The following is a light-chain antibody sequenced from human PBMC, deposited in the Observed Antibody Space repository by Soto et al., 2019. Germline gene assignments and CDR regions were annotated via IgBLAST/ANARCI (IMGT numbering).Light chain of an antibody. J-gene: IGKJ1*01. Sequence: AIQMTQSPSSLSASVGDRVTITCRASQDIRYGLSWYQQKPGKAPKLLIYAASSLQRGVPSRFSGSGSGTDLTLTISSLQPEDFATYSCLQHSNYPWTFGQGTKVDIK. CDR3: LQHSNYPWT. V-gene: IGKV1-6*01. CDR2: AAS. CDR1: QDIRYG.